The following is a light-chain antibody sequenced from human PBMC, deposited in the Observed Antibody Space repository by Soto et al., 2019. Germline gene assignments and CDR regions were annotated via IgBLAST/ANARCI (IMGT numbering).Light chain of an antibody. J-gene: IGLJ2*01. Sequence: QSVLTQPASVSGSPGQSITISCTGTSSDVGGYNHVSWYQQHPGKAPKLIIYEVRNRPSGVSNRLSGSKSGNTASLTISGLQADDEADYYCCSYTRSSTLVFGGGTKLTVL. CDR1: SSDVGGYNH. CDR2: EVR. CDR3: CSYTRSSTLV. V-gene: IGLV2-14*01.